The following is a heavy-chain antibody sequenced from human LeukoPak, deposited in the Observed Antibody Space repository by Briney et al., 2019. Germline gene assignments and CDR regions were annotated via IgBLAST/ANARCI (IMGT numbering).Heavy chain of an antibody. CDR1: GFPFIRYA. D-gene: IGHD6-19*01. CDR3: ARSRSGSVAGTSDY. J-gene: IGHJ4*02. V-gene: IGHV3-23*01. CDR2: VSTDGDT. Sequence: GSLSLSCAASGFPFIRYAMTWVRQAPGKGPEWVSSVSTDGDTYYTDSVKGRFTISRDVSWNTLFLQMISLRAEDTALYYCARSRSGSVAGTSDYWGQGTLVSVSS.